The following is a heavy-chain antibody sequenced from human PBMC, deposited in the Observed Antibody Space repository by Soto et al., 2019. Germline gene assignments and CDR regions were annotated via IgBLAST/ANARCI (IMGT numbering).Heavy chain of an antibody. Sequence: SVKVSCKASGGTFSSYAISWVRQAPGQGLEWMGRIIPIFGTANYAQKFQGRVTITADESTSTAYMELSSLRSEDTAVYYCARALYCSSTSCYTRFDYWGQGTLVTVSS. CDR3: ARALYCSSTSCYTRFDY. CDR2: IIPIFGTA. D-gene: IGHD2-2*02. J-gene: IGHJ4*02. V-gene: IGHV1-69*13. CDR1: GGTFSSYA.